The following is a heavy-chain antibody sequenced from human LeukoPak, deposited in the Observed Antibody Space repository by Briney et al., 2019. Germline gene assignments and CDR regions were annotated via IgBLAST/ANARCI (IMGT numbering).Heavy chain of an antibody. V-gene: IGHV3-11*01. CDR3: ARAAYFDWLLSRAGAFDI. CDR1: GFTFSDYY. D-gene: IGHD3-9*01. Sequence: GGSLRLSCAASGFTFSDYYMSWIRQAPGKGLEWVSYISSSGSTIYYADSVKGRFTISRDNAKNSLYLQMNSLRAEDTAVYYCARAAYFDWLLSRAGAFDIWGQGTMVTVSS. CDR2: ISSSGSTI. J-gene: IGHJ3*02.